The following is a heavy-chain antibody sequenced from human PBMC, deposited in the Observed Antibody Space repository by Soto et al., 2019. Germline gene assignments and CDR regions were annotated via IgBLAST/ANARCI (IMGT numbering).Heavy chain of an antibody. CDR2: IVPIVDTS. Sequence: QVQLVQSGAEVRQPASSVKVSCKTSGGTFSSYAISWVRQAPGQGLEWMGGIVPIVDTSTYAQKFQGRVTITAYEFTSPVSRELSSLRSDDTAVDYCVRDVAIPCYPDNWGQGTLVTVSS. CDR1: GGTFSSYA. V-gene: IGHV1-69*12. CDR3: VRDVAIPCYPDN. J-gene: IGHJ4*02. D-gene: IGHD2-15*01.